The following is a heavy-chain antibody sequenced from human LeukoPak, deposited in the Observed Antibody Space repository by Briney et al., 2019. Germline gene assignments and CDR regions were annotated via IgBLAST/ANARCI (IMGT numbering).Heavy chain of an antibody. J-gene: IGHJ4*02. CDR1: GFTFSSYE. V-gene: IGHV3-48*03. CDR2: SSSGSTI. D-gene: IGHD6-19*01. CDR3: ARGRGNGWGYYFDY. Sequence: GGSLRLSCAASGFTFSSYEMNWVRQAPGKGLEWVSSSGSTIYYADSVKGRFTISRDNAKNSLYLQMNSLRAEDTAVFYCARGRGNGWGYYFDYWGQGILVTVSS.